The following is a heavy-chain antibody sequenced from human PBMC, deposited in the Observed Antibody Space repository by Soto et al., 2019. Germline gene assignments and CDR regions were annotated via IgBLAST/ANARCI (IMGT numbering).Heavy chain of an antibody. Sequence: QVHLVQSGSEVKKPGSSVTVSCKASGGTFNTYTFSWARQAPGQGLEWMGSILPIMGSVNYAHDFRGRLSITADPSTTTAYMELTSLTSHDTAIYYCARIPRYSYPTSDPLDNWGQGTLVTVSS. D-gene: IGHD2-15*01. CDR3: ARIPRYSYPTSDPLDN. CDR2: ILPIMGSV. CDR1: GGTFNTYT. V-gene: IGHV1-69*01. J-gene: IGHJ4*02.